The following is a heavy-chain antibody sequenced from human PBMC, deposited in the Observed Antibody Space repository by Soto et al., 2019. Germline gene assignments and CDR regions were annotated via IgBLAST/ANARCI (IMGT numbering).Heavy chain of an antibody. CDR1: GYTFTGYY. J-gene: IGHJ4*02. Sequence: ASVKVSCKASGYTFTGYYMHWVRQAPGQGLEWMGWINPNSGGTNYAQKFQGWVTMTRDTSISTAYMELSRLRSDDTAVYYCARAPNSGSSLPSDYWGRGTLVTVSS. CDR2: INPNSGGT. D-gene: IGHD1-26*01. CDR3: ARAPNSGSSLPSDY. V-gene: IGHV1-2*04.